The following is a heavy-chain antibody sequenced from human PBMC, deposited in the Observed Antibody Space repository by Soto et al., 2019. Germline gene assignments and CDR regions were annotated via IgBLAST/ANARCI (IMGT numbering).Heavy chain of an antibody. D-gene: IGHD1-1*01. CDR2: MSHSGGT. CDR3: ARVERGTATTVVDAFDI. V-gene: IGHV4-34*01. Sequence: QVQLQQWAAGLLKPSETLSLTCAVYGGSVSSGSYYWSWIRQPPGKGLEWIGEMSHSGGTHFNPSRKSRVTISVDTSKNQFSRKMSFVTAADTALYYCARVERGTATTVVDAFDIWGPGTMVTVSS. CDR1: GGSVSSGSYY. J-gene: IGHJ3*02.